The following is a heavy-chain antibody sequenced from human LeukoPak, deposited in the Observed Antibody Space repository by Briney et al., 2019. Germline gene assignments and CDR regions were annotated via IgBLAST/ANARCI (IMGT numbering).Heavy chain of an antibody. CDR2: IYYSGST. CDR3: ARANSGSGLGNWFDP. CDR1: GGSISSYY. Sequence: SETLSLTYTVSGGSISSYYWSWIRQPPGKGLEWIGYIYYSGSTNYNPTLKSRVTISVDTSKNQFSLKLSSQTAAHTAVYYCARANSGSGLGNWFDPWGQGTLVTVSS. V-gene: IGHV4-59*01. D-gene: IGHD3-10*01. J-gene: IGHJ5*02.